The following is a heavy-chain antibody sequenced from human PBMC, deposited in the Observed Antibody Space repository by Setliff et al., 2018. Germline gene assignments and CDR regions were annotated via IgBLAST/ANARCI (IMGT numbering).Heavy chain of an antibody. V-gene: IGHV1-46*01. D-gene: IGHD3-3*01. CDR2: LNPGDGGT. Sequence: GASVKVSCKASGYTFTTYFIHWMRQAPGQGLEWMGVLNPGDGGTTYAQRFQGRVKMTRDTSTNTVFMQLNNLRFEDRAVYYCARENTAKNFWGEESDYWGQGTLVTVSS. CDR3: ARENTAKNFWGEESDY. CDR1: GYTFTTYF. J-gene: IGHJ4*02.